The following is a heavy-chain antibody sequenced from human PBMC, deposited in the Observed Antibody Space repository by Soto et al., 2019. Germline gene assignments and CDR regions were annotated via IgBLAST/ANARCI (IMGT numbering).Heavy chain of an antibody. D-gene: IGHD6-13*01. V-gene: IGHV3-9*01. CDR3: AKDKGIAAAVMEY. Sequence: EVQLVESGGGLVQPGRSLRLSCAASGFTFDDYAMHWVRQAPGKGLEWVSGISWNSGSIGYADSVKGRFTISRDNAKNSLYLQMNSLRAEDTALYYCAKDKGIAAAVMEYWGQGTLVTVSS. CDR1: GFTFDDYA. J-gene: IGHJ1*01. CDR2: ISWNSGSI.